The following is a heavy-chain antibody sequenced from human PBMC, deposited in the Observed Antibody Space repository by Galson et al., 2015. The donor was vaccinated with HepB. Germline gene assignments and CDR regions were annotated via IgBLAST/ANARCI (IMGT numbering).Heavy chain of an antibody. CDR3: TRVGATKVHNAFDL. J-gene: IGHJ3*01. D-gene: IGHD1-26*01. V-gene: IGHV3-23*01. CDR1: RFTFSTYA. Sequence: SLRLSCAASRFTFSTYAMSWVRQAPGKGLEWVSSITDSGGATYYADSVKGRFSISRDNPKNTLYLQMNSLRAEDTAVYYCTRVGATKVHNAFDLWGQGTMVTVSS. CDR2: ITDSGGAT.